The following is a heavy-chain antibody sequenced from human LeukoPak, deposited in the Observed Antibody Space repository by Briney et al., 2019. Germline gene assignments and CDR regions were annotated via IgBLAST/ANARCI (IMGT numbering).Heavy chain of an antibody. Sequence: SETLSLTCAVYGGSFSGYYWSWIRQPPGKGLEWIGEINHSGSTNYNPSLRSRVTISVDTSKNQFSLKLSSVTAADTAVYYCARRDYWGQGTLVTVSS. J-gene: IGHJ4*02. CDR3: ARRDY. CDR2: INHSGST. V-gene: IGHV4-34*01. CDR1: GGSFSGYY.